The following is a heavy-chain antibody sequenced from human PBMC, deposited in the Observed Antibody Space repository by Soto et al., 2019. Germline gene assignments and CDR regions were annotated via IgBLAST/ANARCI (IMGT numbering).Heavy chain of an antibody. CDR3: ARASIVGATQGDHYYYYGMDV. V-gene: IGHV3-53*01. CDR2: IYSGGST. Sequence: PGGSLSLSCAASGFTFSSNYMSWVRQAPGKGLEWVSVIYSGGSTYYADSVKGRFTISRDNSKNTLYLQMNSLRAEDTAVYYCARASIVGATQGDHYYYYGMDVWGQGTTVTVSS. D-gene: IGHD1-26*01. J-gene: IGHJ6*02. CDR1: GFTFSSNY.